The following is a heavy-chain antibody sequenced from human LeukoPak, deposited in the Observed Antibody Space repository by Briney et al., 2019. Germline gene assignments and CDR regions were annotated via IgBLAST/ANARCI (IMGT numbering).Heavy chain of an antibody. Sequence: SETLSLTCTVSGGSISSYYWSWIRQPPGKGLEWIGYIYYSGSTNYNPSLKSRVTISVDASKNQFSLKLSSVTAADTAVYYCARADFWSGYLFDYWGQGTLVTVSS. CDR3: ARADFWSGYLFDY. D-gene: IGHD3-3*01. CDR1: GGSISSYY. V-gene: IGHV4-59*01. CDR2: IYYSGST. J-gene: IGHJ4*02.